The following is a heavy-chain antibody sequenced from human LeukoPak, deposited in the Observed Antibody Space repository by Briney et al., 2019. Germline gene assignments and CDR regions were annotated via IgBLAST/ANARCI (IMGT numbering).Heavy chain of an antibody. Sequence: GGSLTLSCVASGSTFSDHYMDWVRQAPGKGLEWVARIRNRARGYTTAYAASAKGRLTISRDDSEGSLYLQMNSLQTEDTAVYYCATETKDSSAYYYFDYWGQGALVTVSS. CDR3: ATETKDSSAYYYFDY. V-gene: IGHV3-72*01. CDR1: GSTFSDHY. D-gene: IGHD3-22*01. CDR2: IRNRARGYTT. J-gene: IGHJ4*02.